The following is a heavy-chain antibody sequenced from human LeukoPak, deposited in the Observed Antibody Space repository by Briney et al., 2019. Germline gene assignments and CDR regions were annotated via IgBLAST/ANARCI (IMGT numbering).Heavy chain of an antibody. V-gene: IGHV4-30-2*01. CDR3: ARDADSSS. J-gene: IGHJ4*02. Sequence: NPSQTLSLTCAVSGGSISSGGYSWSWIRQPPGKGLEWIGYIYHSGSTYYNPSLKSRVTISVDRSKNQFSLKLSSVTAADTAVYYCARDADSSSWGQGTLVTVSS. D-gene: IGHD6-13*01. CDR1: GGSISSGGYS. CDR2: IYHSGST.